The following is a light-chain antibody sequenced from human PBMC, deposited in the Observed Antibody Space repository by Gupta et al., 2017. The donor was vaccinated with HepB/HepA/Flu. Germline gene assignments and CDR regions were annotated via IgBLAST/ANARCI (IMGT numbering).Light chain of an antibody. CDR2: KDT. CDR3: QAWDSDTAV. V-gene: IGLV3-1*01. CDR1: NLGNKY. Sequence: SSELTQPASLSVAPGRTASITCSGDNLGNKYVSWYQQKPGHSPILVIYKDTRRPSGIPERFSGSNSGNTGTLTISGTQAMDEDDYYCQAWDSDTAVFGGGTKLTVL. J-gene: IGLJ2*01.